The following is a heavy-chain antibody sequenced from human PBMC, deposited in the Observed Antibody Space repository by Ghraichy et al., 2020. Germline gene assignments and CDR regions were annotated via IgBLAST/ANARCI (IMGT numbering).Heavy chain of an antibody. CDR1: GGSINSSTYY. CDR3: VRQEVLDIVLMVYAIDY. V-gene: IGHV4-39*01. Sequence: SQTLSLTCTVSGGSINSSTYYWAWIRQPPGKGLEWIGSIYYSGHTYYNPSLKSRVTISVDTSKKYFSLKLSSVSAADTAVYYCVRQEVLDIVLMVYAIDYWGQGTLVTVSS. CDR2: IYYSGHT. D-gene: IGHD2-8*01. J-gene: IGHJ4*02.